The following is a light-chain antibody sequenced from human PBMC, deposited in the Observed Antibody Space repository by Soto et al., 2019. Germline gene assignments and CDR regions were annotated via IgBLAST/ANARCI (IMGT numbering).Light chain of an antibody. J-gene: IGLJ1*01. CDR1: SSDVGAYNS. Sequence: QSALTQPASVSGSPGQSITLSCTGTSSDVGAYNSVSWYQQHPGKAPKLIIYDVSTRPSGVSNRFSGSKSGNTASLTISGLQAEDEADYSCRSSTTSTTRVFGTGTKVTVL. CDR2: DVS. CDR3: RSSTTSTTRV. V-gene: IGLV2-14*03.